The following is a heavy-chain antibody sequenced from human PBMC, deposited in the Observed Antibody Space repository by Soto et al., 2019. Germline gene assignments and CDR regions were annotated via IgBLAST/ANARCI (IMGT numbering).Heavy chain of an antibody. CDR2: IYYSGST. CDR3: ARQQLSDAFDI. V-gene: IGHV4-39*01. Sequence: SETLSLTCTVSGRSISSSSYYWGWIRQPPGKGLEWIGSIYYSGSTYYNPSLKSRVTISVDTSKNQFSLKLSSVTAADTAVYYCARQQLSDAFDIWGQGTMVT. D-gene: IGHD6-13*01. CDR1: GRSISSSSYY. J-gene: IGHJ3*02.